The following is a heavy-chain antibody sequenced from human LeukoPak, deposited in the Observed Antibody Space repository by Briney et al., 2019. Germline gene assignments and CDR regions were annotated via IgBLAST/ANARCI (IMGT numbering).Heavy chain of an antibody. J-gene: IGHJ4*02. CDR2: ISSSSSYI. V-gene: IGHV3-21*01. CDR3: ARALAAAGTEY. D-gene: IGHD6-13*01. CDR1: GFTFSSYS. Sequence: GGSLRLSCAASGFTFSSYSMNWVRQAGGRGREWVSSISSSSSYIYYADSVKGRFTIYRDNAKNSLYLQMNSLRAEDTAVYYCARALAAAGTEYWGQGTLVTVPS.